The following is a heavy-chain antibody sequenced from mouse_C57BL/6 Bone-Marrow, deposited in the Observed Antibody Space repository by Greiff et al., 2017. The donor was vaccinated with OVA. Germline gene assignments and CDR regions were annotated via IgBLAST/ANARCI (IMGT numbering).Heavy chain of an antibody. J-gene: IGHJ3*01. CDR2: ISNGGGST. CDR3: VAPRFAY. V-gene: IGHV5-12*01. D-gene: IGHD1-3*01. Sequence: DVKLVESGGGLVQPGGSLKLSCAASGFTFSDYYMYWVRQTPEKRLEWVAYISNGGGSTYYPDAVKGRFTISRDNAKNTLYLQMSRLKSEDTAMYYCVAPRFAYWGQGTLVTVSA. CDR1: GFTFSDYY.